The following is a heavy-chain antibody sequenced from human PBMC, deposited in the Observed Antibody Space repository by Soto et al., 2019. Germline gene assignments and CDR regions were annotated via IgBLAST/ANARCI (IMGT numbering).Heavy chain of an antibody. J-gene: IGHJ4*02. Sequence: QVQVMQSGAEVKKPGDSVKVSCKTSGYIFSDYGINWVRQAPGQGLEWMGWISGYSGNANLAQKFQGRVTITTDKSTGTAYMELRRLRCDDTAVYYCAKRTSGTTWGESDYWGQGTLVTVSS. CDR1: GYIFSDYG. CDR2: ISGYSGNA. V-gene: IGHV1-18*04. CDR3: AKRTSGTTWGESDY. D-gene: IGHD3-16*01.